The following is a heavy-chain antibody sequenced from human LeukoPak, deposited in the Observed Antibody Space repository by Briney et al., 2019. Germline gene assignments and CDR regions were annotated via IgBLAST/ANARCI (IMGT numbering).Heavy chain of an antibody. D-gene: IGHD6-13*01. CDR2: IHYSGST. V-gene: IGHV4-59*01. CDR1: GGSISSYY. J-gene: IGHJ5*02. Sequence: SETLSLTCTVSGGSISSYYWTWIRQPPGKGLEWIGYIHYSGSTNYNPSLKSRVTISLDTPKNQFSLKLSPVTAADTAVYYCARDRYTGTWYWFDPWGQGTLVTVSS. CDR3: ARDRYTGTWYWFDP.